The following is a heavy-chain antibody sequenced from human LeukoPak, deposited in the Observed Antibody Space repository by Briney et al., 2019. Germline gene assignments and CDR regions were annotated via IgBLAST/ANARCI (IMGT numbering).Heavy chain of an antibody. J-gene: IGHJ4*02. Sequence: RGSLRLSCAASGFAFSSYGMHWVRQAPGKGLEWVAYIHYDSTTEDYADSVKGRFTISRDNSKSTLYLQMNSLRAEDTAVYYCARDDYGETFDYWGQGTLVTVSS. V-gene: IGHV3-30*02. CDR2: IHYDSTTE. D-gene: IGHD4-17*01. CDR1: GFAFSSYG. CDR3: ARDDYGETFDY.